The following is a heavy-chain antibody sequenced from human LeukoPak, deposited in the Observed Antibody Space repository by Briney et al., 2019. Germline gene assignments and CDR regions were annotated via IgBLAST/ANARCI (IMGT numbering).Heavy chain of an antibody. V-gene: IGHV1-24*01. J-gene: IGHJ1*01. CDR1: GYTFTGYY. CDR2: FDPEDGET. CDR3: ARGCGSDCPNAEFFHH. D-gene: IGHD2-21*02. Sequence: ASVKVSCKASGYTFTGYYMHWVRQAPGHGLEWMGGFDPEDGETIYAQKFQGRVTMTEDTSTDTAYMELSSLRSEDTAVYYCARGCGSDCPNAEFFHHWGQGTLVIVSS.